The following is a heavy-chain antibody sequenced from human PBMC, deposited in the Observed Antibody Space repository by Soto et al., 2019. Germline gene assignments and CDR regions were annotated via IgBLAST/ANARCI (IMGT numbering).Heavy chain of an antibody. D-gene: IGHD6-19*01. CDR2: IYYSGST. CDR1: GGSISSYY. CDR3: ARDWYSSGYDAFDI. J-gene: IGHJ3*02. Sequence: SETLSLTCTVSGGSISSYYWGWIRQPPGKGLEWIGYIYYSGSTNYNPSLKSRVTISVDTSKNQFSLKLSSVTAADTAVYYCARDWYSSGYDAFDIWGQGTMVTVSS. V-gene: IGHV4-59*01.